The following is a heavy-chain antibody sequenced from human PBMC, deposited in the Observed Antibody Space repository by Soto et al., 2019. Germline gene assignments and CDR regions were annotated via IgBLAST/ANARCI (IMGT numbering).Heavy chain of an antibody. V-gene: IGHV4-4*02. Sequence: SETLSLTCAVSGGSISSGNWWSWVRQSPGKELEWIGEIYHSGITNYNPSLKGRVTISVDNSENQLSLSLNSVTAADTAVYYCARNVRYYIDYWGQGTLVTVSS. J-gene: IGHJ4*02. CDR2: IYHSGIT. CDR3: ARNVRYYIDY. CDR1: GGSISSGNW.